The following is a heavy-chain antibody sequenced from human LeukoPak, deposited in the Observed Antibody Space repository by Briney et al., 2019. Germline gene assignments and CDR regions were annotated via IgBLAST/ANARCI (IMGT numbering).Heavy chain of an antibody. D-gene: IGHD6-13*01. J-gene: IGHJ4*02. CDR2: ISRNSRYI. V-gene: IGHV3-21*06. CDR1: GFSFSTYS. CDR3: ARVAEAAAFDS. Sequence: GGALRLSCAASGFSFSTYSMNWVRQAPGKGLEWVSSISRNSRYIYYADSMRGRFTISRDNAKNSLYLQMNSLKPEDTAVYYCARVAEAAAFDSWGQGTLVTVSS.